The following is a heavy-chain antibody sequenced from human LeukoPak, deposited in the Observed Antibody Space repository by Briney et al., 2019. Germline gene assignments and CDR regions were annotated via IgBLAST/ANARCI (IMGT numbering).Heavy chain of an antibody. V-gene: IGHV1-69*13. Sequence: SVKVSCKASGGTFSSYAISWVRQAPGQGLEWMGGIIPIFGTANYAQKFQGRVTITADESTSTAYMELSSLRSEDTAVYYCARGAPGGDILTGRFDPWGQGTLVTVSS. CDR2: IIPIFGTA. CDR3: ARGAPGGDILTGRFDP. J-gene: IGHJ5*02. D-gene: IGHD3-9*01. CDR1: GGTFSSYA.